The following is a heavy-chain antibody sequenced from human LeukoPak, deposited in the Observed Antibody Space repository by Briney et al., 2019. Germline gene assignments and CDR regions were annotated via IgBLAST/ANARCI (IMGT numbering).Heavy chain of an antibody. D-gene: IGHD5-24*01. V-gene: IGHV4-30-2*01. J-gene: IGHJ4*02. CDR2: IYHSGST. CDR1: GGSISSGGYS. CDR3: ATERWLRRYYFDY. Sequence: TSETLSLTCAVSGGSISSGGYSWSWIRQPPGKGLEWIGYIYHSGSTYYNPSLKSRVTISVDRSKNQFSLKLSSVTAADTAVYYCATERWLRRYYFDYWGQGTLVTVSS.